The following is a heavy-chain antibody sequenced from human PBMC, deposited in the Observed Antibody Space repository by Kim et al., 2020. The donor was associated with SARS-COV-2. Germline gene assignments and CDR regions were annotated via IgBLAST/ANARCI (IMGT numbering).Heavy chain of an antibody. Sequence: SETLSLTCAVYGGSFSGYYWSWIRQPPGKGLEWIGEINHSGSTNYNPSLKSRVTISVDTSKNQFSLKLSSVTAADTAVYYCARGPFVVVPAAYDYWGQGTLVTVSS. V-gene: IGHV4-34*01. CDR1: GGSFSGYY. D-gene: IGHD2-2*01. CDR2: INHSGST. J-gene: IGHJ4*02. CDR3: ARGPFVVVPAAYDY.